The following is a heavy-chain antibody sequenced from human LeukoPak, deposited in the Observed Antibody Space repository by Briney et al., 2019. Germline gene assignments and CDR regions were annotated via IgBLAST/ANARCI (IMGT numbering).Heavy chain of an antibody. V-gene: IGHV4-61*01. CDR2: IQYSGST. D-gene: IGHD3-22*01. CDR1: GDSVSGISFY. CDR3: ARYYDSSGYWSTPHFDY. Sequence: SETLSLTCTVSGDSVSGISFYWSWIRQPPGKGLQYIGYIQYSGSTNYNPSLKSRVTISVDTSKNQFSLKLSSVTAADTAVYYCARYYDSSGYWSTPHFDYWGQGTLVTVSS. J-gene: IGHJ4*02.